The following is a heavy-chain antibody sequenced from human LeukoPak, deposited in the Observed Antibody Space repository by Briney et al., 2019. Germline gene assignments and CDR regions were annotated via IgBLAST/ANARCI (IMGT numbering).Heavy chain of an antibody. J-gene: IGHJ6*03. CDR1: GFTFSSYG. Sequence: PGGSLRLSCAASGFTFSSYGMHWVRQAPGKGLEWVAVIWYDGSNKYYADSVKGRFTISRDNAKNSLYLQMNSLRAEDTAVYYCARGVLDYNYYYYMDVWGKGTTVTVSS. CDR3: ARGVLDYNYYYYMDV. CDR2: IWYDGSNK. V-gene: IGHV3-33*01. D-gene: IGHD3/OR15-3a*01.